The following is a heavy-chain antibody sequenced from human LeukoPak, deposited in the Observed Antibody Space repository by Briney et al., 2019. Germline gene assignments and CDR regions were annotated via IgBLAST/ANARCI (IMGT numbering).Heavy chain of an antibody. CDR3: ARDSSVLEWLFYY. Sequence: GGSLRLSCAASGFTFSSYWMSWVRQAPGKGLEWVANIRQDGSEKYYVDSVKGRFTISRDNAKNSLYLQMNSLRAEDTAVYYCARDSSVLEWLFYYWGQGTLVTVSS. CDR2: IRQDGSEK. V-gene: IGHV3-7*01. J-gene: IGHJ4*02. CDR1: GFTFSSYW. D-gene: IGHD3-3*01.